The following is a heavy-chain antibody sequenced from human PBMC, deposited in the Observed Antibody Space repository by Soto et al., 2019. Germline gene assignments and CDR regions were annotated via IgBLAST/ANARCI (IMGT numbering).Heavy chain of an antibody. Sequence: PSETLSLTCTVSGGSISSYYWSWIRQPPGKGLEWIGYIYYSGSTNYNPSLKSRVTISVDTSKNQFSLKLSSVTAADTAVYYCARHKQQLPDFDYWGQGTLVTVSS. J-gene: IGHJ4*02. V-gene: IGHV4-59*08. D-gene: IGHD6-13*01. CDR2: IYYSGST. CDR3: ARHKQQLPDFDY. CDR1: GGSISSYY.